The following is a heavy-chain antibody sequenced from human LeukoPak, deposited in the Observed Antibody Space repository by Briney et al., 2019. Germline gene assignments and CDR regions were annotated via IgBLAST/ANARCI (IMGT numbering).Heavy chain of an antibody. CDR1: GGSISSFY. J-gene: IGHJ3*02. CDR3: ARDKGLPQAFDI. Sequence: SETLSLTCTVSGGSISSFYWSWIRQPPGKGLEYIGYISYSETTSYNPSLRSRVTISVDTSKNQFSLKLTSVTAADTAVYYCARDKGLPQAFDIWGQGAMVTVSS. D-gene: IGHD5/OR15-5a*01. V-gene: IGHV4-59*01. CDR2: ISYSETT.